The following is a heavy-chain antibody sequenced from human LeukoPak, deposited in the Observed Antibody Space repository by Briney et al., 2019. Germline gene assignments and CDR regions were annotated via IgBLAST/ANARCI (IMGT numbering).Heavy chain of an antibody. V-gene: IGHV4-34*01. J-gene: IGHJ4*02. D-gene: IGHD2-15*01. CDR1: SGSFSGYY. Sequence: SETLSLTCAVYSGSFSGYYWSWIRQPPGKGLEWIGEINDSGSVNCNPSLKNRVTLSVDTSKNQFSLRLSSVAAAGTAVYYCARRLVDSGASQVSDDWGQGTLVTVSS. CDR3: ARRLVDSGASQVSDD. CDR2: INDSGSV.